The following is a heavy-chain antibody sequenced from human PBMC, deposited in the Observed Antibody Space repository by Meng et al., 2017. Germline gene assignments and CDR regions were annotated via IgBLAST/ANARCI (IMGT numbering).Heavy chain of an antibody. Sequence: SVKVSCKASGGTFSSYAISWVRQAPGQGLEWMGGIIPIFGTANYAQKFQGRVTITTDESTSTAYMELSSLRSEDTAVYYCARVRGAYYYGMDVWGQGTTVTVSS. CDR1: GGTFSSYA. CDR2: IIPIFGTA. D-gene: IGHD1-26*01. CDR3: ARVRGAYYYGMDV. J-gene: IGHJ6*02. V-gene: IGHV1-69*05.